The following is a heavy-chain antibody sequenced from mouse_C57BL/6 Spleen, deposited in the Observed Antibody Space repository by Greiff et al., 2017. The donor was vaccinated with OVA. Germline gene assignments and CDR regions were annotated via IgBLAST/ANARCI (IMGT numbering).Heavy chain of an antibody. D-gene: IGHD4-1*01. CDR1: GYTFTSYW. J-gene: IGHJ2*01. CDR2: IHPNSGST. Sequence: QVQLKQPGAELVKPGASVKLSCKASGYTFTSYWMHWVKQRPGQGLEWIGMIHPNSGSTNYNEKFKSKATLTVDKSSSTAYMQPSSLTSEDSAVYYCARRTGTLDDWGQGTARTVAS. CDR3: ARRTGTLDD. V-gene: IGHV1-64*01.